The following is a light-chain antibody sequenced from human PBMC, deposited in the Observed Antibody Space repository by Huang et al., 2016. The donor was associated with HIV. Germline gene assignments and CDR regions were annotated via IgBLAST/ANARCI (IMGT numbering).Light chain of an antibody. J-gene: IGKJ2*01. CDR2: DAS. CDR3: QQYGSSSYT. CDR1: QSIRNRY. Sequence: DIVLTQSPATLSLSPGETATLSCRATQSIRNRYVAWFQQKPGLAPRLLIYDASNMATGIPDRFSGGGSGTDFTLTISRLEPEDFAVYYCQQYGSSSYTFGQGTKLELK. V-gene: IGKV3D-20*01.